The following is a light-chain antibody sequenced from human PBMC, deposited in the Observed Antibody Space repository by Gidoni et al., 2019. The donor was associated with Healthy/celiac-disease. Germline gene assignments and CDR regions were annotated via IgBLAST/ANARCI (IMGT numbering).Light chain of an antibody. V-gene: IGKV1-39*01. Sequence: DIQMTQSPSSLSASVGDRVTITCLASQSISSYLNWYQQKPGKAPKLLIYAASSLKSGVPSRFSGSGSGTDFTLTISSLQPEDFATYYCQQSYSTPHTFXQXTKLEIK. CDR1: QSISSY. CDR2: AAS. CDR3: QQSYSTPHT. J-gene: IGKJ2*01.